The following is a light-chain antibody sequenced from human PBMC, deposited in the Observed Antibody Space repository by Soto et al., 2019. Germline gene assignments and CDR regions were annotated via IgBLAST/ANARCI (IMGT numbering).Light chain of an antibody. J-gene: IGKJ2*01. Sequence: DIVMTQSLLSLPVTTGEPASISCRSSQSLLHSNGYNYLDWYLQKPGQSPQLLIYLGSNRASWVPDRFSSSGSGTNLTLKISRVEAEDVGVYYCMQALQTPNTFGQGNKLEIK. CDR1: QSLLHSNGYNY. V-gene: IGKV2-28*01. CDR3: MQALQTPNT. CDR2: LGS.